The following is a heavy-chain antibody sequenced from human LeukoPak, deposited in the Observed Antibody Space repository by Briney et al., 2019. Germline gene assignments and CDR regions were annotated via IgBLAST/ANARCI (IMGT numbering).Heavy chain of an antibody. Sequence: SETLSLTCTVSGGSISSYYWSWIRQPPGKGLEWIGHIYYSGSTYYNPSLKSRVTISVDTSKNQFSLKLSSVTAADTAVYYCARGAPGDYYYYMDVWGKGTTVTVSS. CDR1: GGSISSYY. CDR2: IYYSGST. V-gene: IGHV4-59*12. J-gene: IGHJ6*03. D-gene: IGHD4/OR15-4a*01. CDR3: ARGAPGDYYYYMDV.